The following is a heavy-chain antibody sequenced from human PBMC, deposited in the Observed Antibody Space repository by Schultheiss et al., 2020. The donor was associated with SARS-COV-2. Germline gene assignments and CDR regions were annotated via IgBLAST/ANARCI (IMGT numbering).Heavy chain of an antibody. J-gene: IGHJ4*02. Sequence: GGSLRLSCAASGFTFSSYGMHWVRQAPGKGLEWVAVISYDGSNKYYADSVKGRFTISRDNSKNTLYLQMNSLRAEDTAVYYCARTRGIAAAGGGYFDYWGQGTLVTVSS. CDR2: ISYDGSNK. CDR1: GFTFSSYG. D-gene: IGHD6-13*01. V-gene: IGHV3-30*12. CDR3: ARTRGIAAAGGGYFDY.